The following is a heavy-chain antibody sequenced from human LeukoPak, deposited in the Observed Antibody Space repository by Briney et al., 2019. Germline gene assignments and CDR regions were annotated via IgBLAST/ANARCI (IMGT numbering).Heavy chain of an antibody. CDR2: INHSGST. V-gene: IGHV4-34*01. D-gene: IGHD3-22*01. CDR1: GGSFSGYY. J-gene: IGHJ4*02. CDR3: ARGVGRHYYDSSGRYYFDY. Sequence: SESLSLTCAVYGGSFSGYYWSWIRQPPGKGLEWIGEINHSGSTNYNPSLKSRVTISVDTSKNQFSLKLSSVTAADTAVYYCARGVGRHYYDSSGRYYFDYWGQGTLVTVSS.